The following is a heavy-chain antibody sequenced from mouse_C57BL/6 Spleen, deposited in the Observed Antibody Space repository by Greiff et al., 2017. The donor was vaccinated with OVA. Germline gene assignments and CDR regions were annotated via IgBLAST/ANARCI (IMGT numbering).Heavy chain of an antibody. CDR3: TTYSWFAY. CDR2: LDPENGDT. Sequence: VQLQQSGAELVRPGASVKLSCTASGFNIKDDYMHWVKQRPEQGLEWIGWLDPENGDTEYASKFQGKATITADTSSNTAYLQLSSLTSEDTAVYYCTTYSWFAYWGQGTLVTVSA. J-gene: IGHJ3*01. V-gene: IGHV14-4*01. CDR1: GFNIKDDY.